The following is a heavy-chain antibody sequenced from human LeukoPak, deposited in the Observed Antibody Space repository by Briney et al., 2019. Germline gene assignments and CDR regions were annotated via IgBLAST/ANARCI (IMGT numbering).Heavy chain of an antibody. Sequence: GGSLRLSCAASGFTFSSYAMSWVRQAPGKGLEWVSAISGSGGTTYYADSVKGRFTISRDNAKNSLYLQMNSLRAEDTAVYYCARDFYYYDSSGYLDYWGQGTLVTVSS. CDR3: ARDFYYYDSSGYLDY. CDR1: GFTFSSYA. D-gene: IGHD3-22*01. J-gene: IGHJ4*02. V-gene: IGHV3-23*01. CDR2: ISGSGGTT.